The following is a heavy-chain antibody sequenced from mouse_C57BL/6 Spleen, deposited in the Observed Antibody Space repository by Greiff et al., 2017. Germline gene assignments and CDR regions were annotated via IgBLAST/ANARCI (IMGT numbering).Heavy chain of an antibody. D-gene: IGHD4-1*01. CDR1: GFTFSSYA. J-gene: IGHJ2*01. V-gene: IGHV5-4*01. CDR2: ISDGGSYT. CDR3: ARETGAYYFDY. Sequence: EVNVVESGGGLVKPGGSLKLSCAASGFTFSSYAMSWVRQTPEKRLEWVATISDGGSYTYYPDNVKGRFTISRDNAKNNLYLQMSHLKSEDTAMYYCARETGAYYFDYWGQGTTLTVSS.